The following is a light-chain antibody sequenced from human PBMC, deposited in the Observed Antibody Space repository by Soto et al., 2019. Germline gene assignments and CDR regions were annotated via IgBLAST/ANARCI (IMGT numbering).Light chain of an antibody. CDR1: QTISSW. CDR3: QHDNSYSEA. Sequence: DIQRTKPTCHLSGTXXARVAITCRASQTISSWLALYQQKPGKAPKLLIYKASTLKSGVPSRFSGSGSGTEFTLTISSLQPDDFASYYCQHDNSYSEAFGQGGKADIK. CDR2: KAS. J-gene: IGKJ1*01. V-gene: IGKV1-5*03.